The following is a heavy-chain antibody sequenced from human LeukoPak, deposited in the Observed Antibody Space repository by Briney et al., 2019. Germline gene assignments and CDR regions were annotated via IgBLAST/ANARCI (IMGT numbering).Heavy chain of an antibody. CDR3: VRCAAAAGTRRCMDV. CDR1: GNRLTNHW. J-gene: IGHJ6*02. CDR2: IYPGDSDT. D-gene: IGHD6-13*01. Sequence: GESLKIFCYSSGNRLTNHWNGRGRQMPGKGLEWMGIIYPGDSDTRYSPSFQGQVTISADKSISTAYLQWSSLKASDTAMYYCVRCAAAAGTRRCMDVWGQGTTVTVSS. V-gene: IGHV5-51*01.